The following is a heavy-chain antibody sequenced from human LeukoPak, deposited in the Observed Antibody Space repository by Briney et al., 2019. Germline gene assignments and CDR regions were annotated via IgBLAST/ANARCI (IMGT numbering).Heavy chain of an antibody. CDR1: GGSFSGYY. J-gene: IGHJ2*01. D-gene: IGHD4-17*01. CDR3: ARYATTVTTSRGFYWYFDL. Sequence: SETLSLTCAVYGGSFSGYYWSWIRQPPGKGLEWIGETNHSGSTNYNPSLKSRVTISVDTSKNQFSLKLSSVTAADTAVYYCARYATTVTTSRGFYWYFDLWGRGTLVTVSS. CDR2: TNHSGST. V-gene: IGHV4-34*01.